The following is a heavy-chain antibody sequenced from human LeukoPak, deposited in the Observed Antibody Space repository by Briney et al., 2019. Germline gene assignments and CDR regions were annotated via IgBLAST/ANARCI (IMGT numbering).Heavy chain of an antibody. CDR2: INSDGSST. Sequence: GGSLRLTCAASGFTFSSYWMHWVRQAPGKGLVWVSRINSDGSSTSYADSVKGRFTISRDNAKNTLYLQMNSLRAEDTAVYYCARDPHWDSFDYWGQGTLVTVSS. CDR3: ARDPHWDSFDY. J-gene: IGHJ4*02. V-gene: IGHV3-74*01. CDR1: GFTFSSYW. D-gene: IGHD7-27*01.